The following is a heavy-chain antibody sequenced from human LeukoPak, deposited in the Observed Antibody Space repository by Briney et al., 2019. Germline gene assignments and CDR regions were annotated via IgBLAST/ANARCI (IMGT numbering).Heavy chain of an antibody. Sequence: ASVKVSCKASGYTFSSYGIAWVRQAPGQGLEWMGWISGYNGNTNYAQKLQGRVSMTADTSTTTAYMELRSLTSDDTALYYCARSSLGTITAGPFDYWGQGTLVTVSS. V-gene: IGHV1-18*01. CDR3: ARSSLGTITAGPFDY. CDR1: GYTFSSYG. CDR2: ISGYNGNT. D-gene: IGHD5-12*01. J-gene: IGHJ4*02.